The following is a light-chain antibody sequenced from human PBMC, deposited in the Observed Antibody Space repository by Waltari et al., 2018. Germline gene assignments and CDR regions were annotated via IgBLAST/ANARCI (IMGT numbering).Light chain of an antibody. CDR2: DVS. Sequence: QSAVTQPASVSESPGHSVTITSNGTSSYVAGYNYFSWYQQHPGKAPKLMIYDVSNRPSGVSNRFSGSKSGNTASLTISGLQAEDEADYYCSSYISSSTLELFGGGTSLTVL. V-gene: IGLV2-14*03. J-gene: IGLJ2*01. CDR3: SSYISSSTLEL. CDR1: SSYVAGYNY.